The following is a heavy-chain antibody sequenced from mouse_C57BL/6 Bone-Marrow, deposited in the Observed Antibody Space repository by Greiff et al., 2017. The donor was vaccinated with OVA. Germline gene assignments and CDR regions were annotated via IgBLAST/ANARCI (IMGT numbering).Heavy chain of an antibody. CDR1: GFSFNTYA. CDR3: VLYYYWYFDV. V-gene: IGHV10-1*01. CDR2: IRSKSNNYAT. Sequence: EVQLQQSGGGLVQPKGSLKLSCAASGFSFNTYAMNWVRQAPGKGLEWVARIRSKSNNYATYYADSVKDRFTISRDDSESMLYLQMNNLKTEDTAMYYCVLYYYWYFDVWGTGTTVTVSS. J-gene: IGHJ1*03. D-gene: IGHD1-1*01.